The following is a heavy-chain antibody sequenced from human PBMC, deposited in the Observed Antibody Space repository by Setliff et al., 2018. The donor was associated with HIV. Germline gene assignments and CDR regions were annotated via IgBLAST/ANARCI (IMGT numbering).Heavy chain of an antibody. J-gene: IGHJ4*02. Sequence: PSETLSLTCTVSGYSISSGYYWGWIRLPPGKGLEWIGDIYHSGLTIYNPSLKSRVTLSLDTSKNQFSLKLSSVTAADTAVYFCVRRPIKGYGPFDSWGPGTLVTVSS. CDR1: GYSISSGYY. CDR3: VRRPIKGYGPFDS. D-gene: IGHD2-15*01. V-gene: IGHV4-38-2*02. CDR2: IYHSGLT.